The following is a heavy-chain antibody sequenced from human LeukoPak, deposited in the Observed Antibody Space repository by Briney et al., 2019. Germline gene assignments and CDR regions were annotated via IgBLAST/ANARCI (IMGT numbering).Heavy chain of an antibody. CDR3: ARGGVPAAFDY. Sequence: PSETLSLTCAVSGGSISSGGYSWSWIRQPPGKGLEWIGYIYHSGGTYYNPSLKSRVTISVDRSKNQFSLKLSSVTAADTAVYYCARGGVPAAFDYWGQGTLVTVSS. V-gene: IGHV4-30-2*01. CDR2: IYHSGGT. CDR1: GGSISSGGYS. J-gene: IGHJ4*02. D-gene: IGHD2-2*01.